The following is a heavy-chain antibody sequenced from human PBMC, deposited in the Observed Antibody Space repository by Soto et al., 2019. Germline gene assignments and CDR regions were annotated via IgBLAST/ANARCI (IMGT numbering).Heavy chain of an antibody. Sequence: GESLKISCKGSGYSFTSYWISWVRQMPGKGLEWMGRIDPSDSYTNYSPSFQGHVTISADKSISTAYLQWSSLKASDTAMYYCARSSYHRDRYYYYGMDVWGQGTTVTVSS. CDR2: IDPSDSYT. V-gene: IGHV5-10-1*01. D-gene: IGHD6-13*01. J-gene: IGHJ6*02. CDR3: ARSSYHRDRYYYYGMDV. CDR1: GYSFTSYW.